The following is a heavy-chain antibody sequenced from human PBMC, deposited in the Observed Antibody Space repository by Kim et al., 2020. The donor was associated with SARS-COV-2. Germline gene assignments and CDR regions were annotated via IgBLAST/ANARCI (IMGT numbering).Heavy chain of an antibody. D-gene: IGHD1-26*01. V-gene: IGHV3-23*01. J-gene: IGHJ1*01. CDR1: GFTFSNHA. Sequence: GGSLRLFCAASGFTFSNHAMRWVRQAPGKGLEWLSVISCSGDKTNYAGSVKGRFTISRDNSKNMVYLQMNNLRVDDTAIYYCAKDIGSNGVWATLSTWG. CDR3: AKDIGSNGVWATLST. CDR2: ISCSGDKT.